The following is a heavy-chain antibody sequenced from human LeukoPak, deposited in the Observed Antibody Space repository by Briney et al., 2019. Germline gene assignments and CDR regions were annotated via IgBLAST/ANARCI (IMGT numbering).Heavy chain of an antibody. CDR3: ARGGLVAHS. V-gene: IGHV4-34*01. Sequence: SETLSLTCAVYGGSFSGYYWSWIRQPPGKGLEWIGGINHSGSTNHNPSLKSRVTISVDTSKNQFSLKLSSVTAADTAVYYCARGGLVAHSWGQGTLVTVSS. J-gene: IGHJ4*02. CDR2: INHSGST. CDR1: GGSFSGYY. D-gene: IGHD2-15*01.